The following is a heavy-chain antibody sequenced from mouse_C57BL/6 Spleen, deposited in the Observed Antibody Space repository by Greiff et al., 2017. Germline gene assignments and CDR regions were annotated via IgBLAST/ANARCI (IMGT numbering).Heavy chain of an antibody. Sequence: VQLQQPGAELVKPGASVKLSCKASGYTFTSYWMHWVKQRPGQGLEWIGMIHPNSGSTNYNEKFKSKATLTVDKSSSTAYMQLSSLTSEDSAVYYCAGGNYVGDYAMDYWGQGTSVTVSS. V-gene: IGHV1-64*01. CDR1: GYTFTSYW. J-gene: IGHJ4*01. CDR2: IHPNSGST. CDR3: AGGNYVGDYAMDY. D-gene: IGHD2-1*01.